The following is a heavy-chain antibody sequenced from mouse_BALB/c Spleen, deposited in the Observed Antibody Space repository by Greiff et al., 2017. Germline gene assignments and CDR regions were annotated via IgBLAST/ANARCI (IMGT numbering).Heavy chain of an antibody. D-gene: IGHD2-1*01. Sequence: VKLQQPGAELVKPGASVKLSCKASGYTFTSYWMHWVKQRPGQGLEWIGEINPSNGRTNYNEKFKSKATLTVDKSSSTAYMQLSSLTSEDSAVYYCARGGNYLDYWGQGTSVTVSS. CDR3: ARGGNYLDY. CDR1: GYTFTSYW. V-gene: IGHV1S81*02. CDR2: INPSNGRT. J-gene: IGHJ4*01.